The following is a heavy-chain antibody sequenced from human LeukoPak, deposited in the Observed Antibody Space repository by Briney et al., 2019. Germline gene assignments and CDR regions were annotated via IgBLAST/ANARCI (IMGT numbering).Heavy chain of an antibody. CDR3: ARGPYYYDSSGSGAY. CDR2: ISSSSNAI. CDR1: GFTFSRYS. J-gene: IGHJ4*02. V-gene: IGHV3-48*04. Sequence: GGSLRLSCAASGFTFSRYSMNWVRQAPGKGLEWVSYISSSSNAIYYADSVKGRFTISRDNAKNSLYLQMNSLRAEDTAVYYCARGPYYYDSSGSGAYWGQGTLVTVSS. D-gene: IGHD3-22*01.